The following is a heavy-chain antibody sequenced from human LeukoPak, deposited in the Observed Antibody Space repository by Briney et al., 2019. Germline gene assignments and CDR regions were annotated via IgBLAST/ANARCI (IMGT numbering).Heavy chain of an antibody. J-gene: IGHJ4*02. Sequence: GGSLRLSCAASGFTFSSYAMSWVRQAPGKGLEWVSGINWNGGSTGYADSVKGRFTISRDNAKNSLYLQMNSLRAEDTALYYCARPLDGSSGYWDYWGQGTLVTVSS. D-gene: IGHD3-22*01. V-gene: IGHV3-20*04. CDR2: INWNGGST. CDR3: ARPLDGSSGYWDY. CDR1: GFTFSSYA.